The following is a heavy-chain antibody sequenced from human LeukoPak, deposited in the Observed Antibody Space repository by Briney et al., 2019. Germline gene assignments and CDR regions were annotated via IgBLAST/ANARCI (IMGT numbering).Heavy chain of an antibody. D-gene: IGHD3-22*01. V-gene: IGHV6-1*01. J-gene: IGHJ4*02. Sequence: SQTLSLTCAISGDSVSSNSAAWNWIRQSPSRGLEWLGRTYYRSKWYDDYAVAVKSRITINPDTSKNQFSLQLNSVTPEDTAVYYCARDRRFNYYDSSGDHYFDYWGQGTLVTVSS. CDR3: ARDRRFNYYDSSGDHYFDY. CDR1: GDSVSSNSAA. CDR2: TYYRSKWYD.